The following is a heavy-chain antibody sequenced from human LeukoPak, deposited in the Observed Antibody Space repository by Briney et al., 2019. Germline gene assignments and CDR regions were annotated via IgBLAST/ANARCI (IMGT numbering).Heavy chain of an antibody. CDR2: IYYSGST. CDR3: ARDGRDGYNPTFDY. D-gene: IGHD5-24*01. V-gene: IGHV4-59*11. J-gene: IGHJ4*02. CDR1: GGSISSHY. Sequence: PSETLSLTCTDSGGSISSHYWSWIRQPPGKGLEWIGYIYYSGSTNYNPSLKSRVTISVDTSKNQFSLKLSSVTAADTAVYYCARDGRDGYNPTFDYWGQGTLVTVSS.